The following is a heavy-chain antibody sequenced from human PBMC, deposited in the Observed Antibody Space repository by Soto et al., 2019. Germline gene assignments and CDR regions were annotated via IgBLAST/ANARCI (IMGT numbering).Heavy chain of an antibody. CDR3: ARARYFVWELGGVFYYGMDV. Sequence: QVQLQESGPGLVKPSETLSLTCTVSGGSISSYYWSWIRQPPGKGLEWIGYIYYSGSTNYNTSLKSRVTISVDTSNNQFSLKLSSVTAADTAVYYCARARYFVWELGGVFYYGMDVWGQGTTVTVSS. V-gene: IGHV4-59*01. D-gene: IGHD3-9*01. CDR2: IYYSGST. J-gene: IGHJ6*02. CDR1: GGSISSYY.